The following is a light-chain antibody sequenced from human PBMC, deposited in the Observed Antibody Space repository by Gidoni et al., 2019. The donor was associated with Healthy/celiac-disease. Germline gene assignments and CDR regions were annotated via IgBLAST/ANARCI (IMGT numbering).Light chain of an antibody. CDR1: QSVSSY. CDR2: DAS. J-gene: IGKJ3*01. Sequence: EIVLTQSTATLSFFPGERATLSCRASQSVSSYLAWYQQKPGQAPRLLIYDASNRATGIPARFSGSGSGTDFTLTISSLEPEDFAVYYCQQRSNWPPGFTFGPGTKVDIK. CDR3: QQRSNWPPGFT. V-gene: IGKV3-11*01.